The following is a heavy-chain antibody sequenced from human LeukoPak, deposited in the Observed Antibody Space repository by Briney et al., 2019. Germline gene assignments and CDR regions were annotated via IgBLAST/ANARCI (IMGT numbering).Heavy chain of an antibody. Sequence: SVKVSCKASGGTFSSYAISWVRQAPGQGLEWMGRIIPIFGTANYAQKFQGRVTITTDESTSTAYMELSSLRSEDAAVYYCARDPNSGSYYFDYWGQGTLVTVSS. CDR2: IIPIFGTA. CDR1: GGTFSSYA. J-gene: IGHJ4*02. V-gene: IGHV1-69*05. CDR3: ARDPNSGSYYFDY. D-gene: IGHD1-26*01.